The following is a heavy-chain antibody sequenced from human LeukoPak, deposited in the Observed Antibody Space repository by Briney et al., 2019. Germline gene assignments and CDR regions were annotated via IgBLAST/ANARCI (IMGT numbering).Heavy chain of an antibody. J-gene: IGHJ4*02. V-gene: IGHV1-2*02. Sequence: ASVKVSCKASGYTFTGYYMHWVRQAPGQGLEWMGWINPNSGGTNYAQKFQGRVTMTRDTSISTAYMELSRLRSYDTAVYYCARAYSGYSYGYGYFDYWGQGTLVTVSS. CDR3: ARAYSGYSYGYGYFDY. CDR1: GYTFTGYY. D-gene: IGHD5-18*01. CDR2: INPNSGGT.